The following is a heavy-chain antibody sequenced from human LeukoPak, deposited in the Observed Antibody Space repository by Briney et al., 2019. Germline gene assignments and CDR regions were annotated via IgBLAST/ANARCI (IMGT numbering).Heavy chain of an antibody. J-gene: IGHJ4*02. CDR3: AKRGVVIRVILVGFHKEAYYFDS. V-gene: IGHV3-23*01. CDR1: GFTFGSYA. Sequence: GGSLRLSCAASGFTFGSYAMYWVRQAPGKGLEWVAGISDSGGRTNYADSVKGRFTISRDNSKNTLCLQMNSLRAEDTAVYFCAKRGVVIRVILVGFHKEAYYFDSWGQGALVTVSS. CDR2: ISDSGGRT. D-gene: IGHD3-22*01.